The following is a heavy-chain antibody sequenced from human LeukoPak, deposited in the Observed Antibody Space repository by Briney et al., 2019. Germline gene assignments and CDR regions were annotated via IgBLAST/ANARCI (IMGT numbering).Heavy chain of an antibody. D-gene: IGHD3-22*01. CDR2: IYSGGST. CDR1: GFTVSSNY. J-gene: IGHJ4*02. Sequence: GGSLRLSCAASGFTVSSNYMSWVRQAPGKGLAWVSIIYSGGSTYYADSVKGRFTISRDISKNTLYLQMNSLRAEDTAVYYCARVAGATDYDTSGYSYTSPYYFDYWGQGTLVTVSS. V-gene: IGHV3-53*01. CDR3: ARVAGATDYDTSGYSYTSPYYFDY.